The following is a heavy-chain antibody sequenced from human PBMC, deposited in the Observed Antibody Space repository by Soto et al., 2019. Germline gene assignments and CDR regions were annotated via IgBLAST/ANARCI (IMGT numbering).Heavy chain of an antibody. CDR3: ARGYCSGGNCYSGMDV. D-gene: IGHD2-15*01. CDR1: GGTFSTHA. Sequence: QVQLVQSGAEVKKPGSSVKVSCKASGGTFSTHAIIWVRQAPGHGLEWMGGIIPISGTTYYTQKFQGRVTITADEPTSTAFMELSSLKPDDTAVFYCARGYCSGGNCYSGMDVWGQGTMVTVSS. J-gene: IGHJ6*02. CDR2: IIPISGTT. V-gene: IGHV1-69*01.